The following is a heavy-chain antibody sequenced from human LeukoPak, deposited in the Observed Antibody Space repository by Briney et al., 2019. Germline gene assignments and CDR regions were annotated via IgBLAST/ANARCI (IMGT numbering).Heavy chain of an antibody. CDR2: ISGSGDST. Sequence: GGSLRLSCAASGFTFSSFALSWVRKAPGKGLEWVSSISGSGDSTYYMESVKGRFTISRDNSENTLYLQMNSLRADDTAVYYCAKCRSLSPAAAINYWGQGTLLTVSS. CDR3: AKCRSLSPAAAINY. D-gene: IGHD2-2*01. V-gene: IGHV3-23*01. J-gene: IGHJ4*02. CDR1: GFTFSSFA.